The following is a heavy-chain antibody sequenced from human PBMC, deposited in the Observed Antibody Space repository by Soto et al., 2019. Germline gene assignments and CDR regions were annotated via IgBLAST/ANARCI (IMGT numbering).Heavy chain of an antibody. J-gene: IGHJ6*02. CDR2: ISSSSSYI. D-gene: IGHD6-6*01. CDR3: ARDLAHSSSSAYYGMDV. CDR1: GFTFSSYS. V-gene: IGHV3-21*01. Sequence: GGSLRLSCAASGFTFSSYSMNWVRQAPGKGLEWVSSISSSSSYIYYADSVKGRFTISRDNAKNSLYLQMNSLRAEDTAVYYCARDLAHSSSSAYYGMDVWGQGTTVTVSS.